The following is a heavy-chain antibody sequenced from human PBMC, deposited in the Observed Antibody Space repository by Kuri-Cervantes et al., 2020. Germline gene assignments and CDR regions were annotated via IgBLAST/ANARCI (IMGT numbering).Heavy chain of an antibody. CDR1: GGSFSGYY. CDR3: ARIRAVAGTRLYYYYYGMDV. CDR2: INHSGST. V-gene: IGHV4-34*01. J-gene: IGHJ6*02. Sequence: SETLSLTCAVYGGSFSGYYWCWSRQPPGKGLEWIGEINHSGSTNYNPSLKSRVTISVDTSKNQFSLKLSSVTAADTAVYYCARIRAVAGTRLYYYYYGMDVWGQGTTVTVSS. D-gene: IGHD6-19*01.